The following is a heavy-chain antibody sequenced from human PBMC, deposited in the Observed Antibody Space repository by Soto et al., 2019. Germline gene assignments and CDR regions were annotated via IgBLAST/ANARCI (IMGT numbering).Heavy chain of an antibody. J-gene: IGHJ3*02. CDR2: IYHSGST. Sequence: SETLSLTCAVSGGSISSGGYSWSWIRQPPGKGLEWIGYIYHSGSTYYNPSLKSRVTISVDRSKNQFSLKLSSVTAADTAVYYCARCPYDILTGSNAFDIWGQGTMVTVSS. V-gene: IGHV4-30-2*01. D-gene: IGHD3-9*01. CDR3: ARCPYDILTGSNAFDI. CDR1: GGSISSGGYS.